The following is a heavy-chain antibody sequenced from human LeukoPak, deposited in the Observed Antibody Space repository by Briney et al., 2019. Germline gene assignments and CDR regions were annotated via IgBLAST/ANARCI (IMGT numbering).Heavy chain of an antibody. V-gene: IGHV4-39*01. D-gene: IGHD3-3*01. CDR3: ARLGTYYDFWSGYYDAFDI. J-gene: IGHJ3*02. CDR2: IYYSGST. CDR1: GGSISSSSYY. Sequence: SETLSLTCTVSGGSISSSSYYWGWIRQPPGKGLEWIGSIYYSGSTYYNPSLKSRVTISVDTSKNQFSLKLSSVTAADTAVYYCARLGTYYDFWSGYYDAFDIWGQGTMVTVSS.